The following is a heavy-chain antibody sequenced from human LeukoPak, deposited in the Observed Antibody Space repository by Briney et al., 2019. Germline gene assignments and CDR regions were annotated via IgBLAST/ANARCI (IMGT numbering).Heavy chain of an antibody. Sequence: ASVKVSCKASGGTFSSYAISWVRQAPGQGLEWMGRIIPILGIANYAQKFQGRVTITADNSTSTAYMELSSLRSEDTAVYYCARDGWMTTKDSPGIGYFDLWGRGTLVTVSS. CDR1: GGTFSSYA. CDR2: IIPILGIA. J-gene: IGHJ2*01. CDR3: ARDGWMTTKDSPGIGYFDL. V-gene: IGHV1-69*04. D-gene: IGHD4-17*01.